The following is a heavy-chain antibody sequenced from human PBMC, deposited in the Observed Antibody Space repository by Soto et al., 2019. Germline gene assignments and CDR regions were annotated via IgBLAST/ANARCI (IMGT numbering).Heavy chain of an antibody. D-gene: IGHD1-1*01. J-gene: IGHJ6*02. CDR3: ARAIRGGTLYYYYGMDV. CDR2: INPNSGGT. CDR1: GYTFTGYY. V-gene: IGHV1-2*04. Sequence: ASVKVSCKASGYTFTGYYMHWVRQAPGQGLEWMGWINPNSGGTNYAQKFQGWVTMTRDTSISTAYMELSRLKSDDTAVYYCARAIRGGTLYYYYGMDVWGQGTTVTVSS.